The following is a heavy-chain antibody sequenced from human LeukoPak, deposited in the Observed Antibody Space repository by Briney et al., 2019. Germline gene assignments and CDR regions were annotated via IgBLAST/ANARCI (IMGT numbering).Heavy chain of an antibody. CDR1: SASIRSYY. Sequence: PSETLSLTCTVSSASIRSYYWGWVRQPAGKGLEWIGRIYTTGATQYNPSLKSRVTMSIDTSKNQFSLNLTSVTAADTAVYYCGRQGYTASYYFLDFWSQGTPVAVS. V-gene: IGHV4-4*07. J-gene: IGHJ4*02. CDR2: IYTTGAT. D-gene: IGHD1-26*01. CDR3: GRQGYTASYYFLDF.